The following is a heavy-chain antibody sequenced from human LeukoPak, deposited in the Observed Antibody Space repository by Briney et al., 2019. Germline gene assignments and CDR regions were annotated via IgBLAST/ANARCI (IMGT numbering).Heavy chain of an antibody. CDR3: ARSRAYSSSSDGSYYYYMDV. V-gene: IGHV4-4*07. CDR2: IYTSGST. Sequence: SETLSLTCTVSGGSISSYYWSWIRQPAGKGLEWIGRIYTSGSTNYNPSFKSRVTMSVDTSKNQFSLKLSSVTAADTAVYYCARSRAYSSSSDGSYYYYMDVWGKGTTVTVSS. D-gene: IGHD6-6*01. J-gene: IGHJ6*03. CDR1: GGSISSYY.